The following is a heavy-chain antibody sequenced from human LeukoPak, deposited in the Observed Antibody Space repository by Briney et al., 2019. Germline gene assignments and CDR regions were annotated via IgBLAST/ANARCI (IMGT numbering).Heavy chain of an antibody. J-gene: IGHJ4*02. CDR3: AKVTQAGELGYFDY. CDR1: GFTFDDYA. D-gene: IGHD3-10*01. V-gene: IGHV3-43*02. CDR2: ISGDGGST. Sequence: PGGSLRLSCAASGFTFDDYAMHWVRQAPGKGLEWVSLISGDGGSTYYADSVKGRFTISRDNSKNSLCLQMNSLRTEDTALYYCAKVTQAGELGYFDYWGQGTLVTVSS.